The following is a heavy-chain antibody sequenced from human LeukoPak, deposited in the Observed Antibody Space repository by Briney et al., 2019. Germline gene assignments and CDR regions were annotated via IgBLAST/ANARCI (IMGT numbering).Heavy chain of an antibody. CDR3: ARVAYSSASYYHNWFDP. CDR2: IYYSGST. CDR1: GGSISSGGYY. J-gene: IGHJ5*02. Sequence: PSETLSLTCTVSGGSISSGGYYWRWIRQHPGKGLEWIGYIYYSGSTYYNPSLKSRVTISVDTSKNQFSLKLSSVTAADTAVYYCARVAYSSASYYHNWFDPWGQGTLVTVSS. V-gene: IGHV4-31*03. D-gene: IGHD2-2*01.